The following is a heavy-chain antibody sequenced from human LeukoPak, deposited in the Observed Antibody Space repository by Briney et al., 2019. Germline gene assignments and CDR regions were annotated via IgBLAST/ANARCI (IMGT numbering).Heavy chain of an antibody. CDR1: GFTFSTYG. D-gene: IGHD6-19*01. CDR2: ISYDGSIK. V-gene: IGHV3-30*18. CDR3: AKEYSSGWPLRAFDI. Sequence: GGSLRLSCAASGFTFSTYGMHWVGQAPGKGLEWVAVISYDGSIKYYADSVKGRFTISRDNSKNTLYLQMNSLRAEDTAVYYCAKEYSSGWPLRAFDICGQGTMVPVSS. J-gene: IGHJ3*02.